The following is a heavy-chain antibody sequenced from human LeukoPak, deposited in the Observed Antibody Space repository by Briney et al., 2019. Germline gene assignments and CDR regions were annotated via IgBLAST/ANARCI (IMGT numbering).Heavy chain of an antibody. CDR2: IRSKAYNYAA. CDR3: TRTNWDDFDC. CDR1: GFTFSDAA. V-gene: IGHV3-73*01. J-gene: IGHJ4*02. D-gene: IGHD7-27*01. Sequence: GGSLRLSCAASGFTFSDAAMHWVRQASRKGLEWVGRIRSKAYNYAAAYAASVKGRFTISRDDSKNTVYLQMNSLTTEDTAVYYCTRTNWDDFDCWGQGTLVTVSS.